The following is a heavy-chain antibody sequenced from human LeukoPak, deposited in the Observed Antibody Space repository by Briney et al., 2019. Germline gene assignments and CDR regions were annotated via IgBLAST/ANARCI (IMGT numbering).Heavy chain of an antibody. CDR2: ISGSGGST. V-gene: IGHV3-23*01. J-gene: IGHJ3*02. D-gene: IGHD3-3*01. Sequence: GGSLRLSRAASGFTISSYAMSWVRQAPGKGLEWVSAISGSGGSTYYADSVKGRFTISRDNAKDSLYLQMNSLRAEDTAVYYCASQVTYYDFWSGKVEVHAFDIWGQGTMVTVSS. CDR3: ASQVTYYDFWSGKVEVHAFDI. CDR1: GFTISSYA.